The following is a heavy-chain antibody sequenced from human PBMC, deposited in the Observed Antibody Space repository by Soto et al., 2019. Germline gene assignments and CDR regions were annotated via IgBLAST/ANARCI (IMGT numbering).Heavy chain of an antibody. D-gene: IGHD5-12*01. CDR2: ISYEGSKT. CDR3: AKDHGAAYSGYAIRNDLDV. J-gene: IGHJ6*02. CDR1: GFTFSDYG. Sequence: QVQLVESGGGVVQPGRSLRLSCAASGFTFSDYGIHWVRQAPGKGLEWVAVISYEGSKTYYADSVKGRFTISRDNSKNTLYLQMASLRPEDTAVYYCAKDHGAAYSGYAIRNDLDVWGQGTTVTVSS. V-gene: IGHV3-30*18.